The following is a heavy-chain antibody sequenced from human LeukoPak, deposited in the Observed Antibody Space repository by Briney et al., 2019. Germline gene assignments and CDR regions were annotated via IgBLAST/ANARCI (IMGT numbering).Heavy chain of an antibody. CDR3: VRQFGGADFYDMFDY. CDR1: GFNFSGSA. Sequence: PGGSLRLSCAVSGFNFSGSAMHWVRQASGKGLEWVGRIRSKAKSYATAFAASVKGRFTISRADSENTAYLQMNSLKTEDTAVYYCVRQFGGADFYDMFDYWGQGTLVTVSS. J-gene: IGHJ4*02. V-gene: IGHV3-73*01. D-gene: IGHD3-9*01. CDR2: IRSKAKSYAT.